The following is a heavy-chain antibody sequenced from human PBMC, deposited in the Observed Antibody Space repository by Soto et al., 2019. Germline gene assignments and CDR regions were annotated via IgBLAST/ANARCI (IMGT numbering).Heavy chain of an antibody. D-gene: IGHD3-3*01. V-gene: IGHV3-66*01. Sequence: PGGSLRLSCAASGFTVSSNYMSWVRQAPGKGLEWVSVIYSGGSTYYADSVKGRFTISRDNSKNTLYLQMNSLRAEDTAVYYCARDGSRFLEWLQVWGQGTLVTVSS. CDR1: GFTVSSNY. CDR3: ARDGSRFLEWLQV. CDR2: IYSGGST. J-gene: IGHJ4*02.